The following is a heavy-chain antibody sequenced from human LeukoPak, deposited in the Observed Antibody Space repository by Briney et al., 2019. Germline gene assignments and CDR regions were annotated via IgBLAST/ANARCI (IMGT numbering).Heavy chain of an antibody. CDR3: TTRSPARYCSDGACYSSADY. CDR2: IRSKADGGTP. Sequence: GGSLKLSCVASGFTFSGTAIHWVRQAPGKGLEWVGHIRSKADGGTPDYIAPVKGRFTISRDDSKDTLYLQMNSLNTEDTAMYYCTTRSPARYCSDGACYSSADYWGQGTLVTVSS. J-gene: IGHJ4*02. CDR1: GFTFSGTA. D-gene: IGHD2-15*01. V-gene: IGHV3-15*07.